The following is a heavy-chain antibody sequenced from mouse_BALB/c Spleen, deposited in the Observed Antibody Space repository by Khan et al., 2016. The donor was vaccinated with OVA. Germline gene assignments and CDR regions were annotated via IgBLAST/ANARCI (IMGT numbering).Heavy chain of an antibody. D-gene: IGHD2-5*01. J-gene: IGHJ2*01. Sequence: QVQLQQSGAELAKPGASVKMSCKASGYTFASYWMHWIKQRPGQGLEWIGYINPTSGYTDYNQKFKDKATLTADKSYSTADMQLSSRTSDDSAVYYCARDSIDYWGQGTALPVSS. V-gene: IGHV1-7*01. CDR3: ARDSIDY. CDR2: INPTSGYT. CDR1: GYTFASYW.